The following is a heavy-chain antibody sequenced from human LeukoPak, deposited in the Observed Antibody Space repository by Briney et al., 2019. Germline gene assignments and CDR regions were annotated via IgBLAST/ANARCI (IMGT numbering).Heavy chain of an antibody. CDR1: VGSFSGYY. J-gene: IGHJ5*02. V-gene: IGHV4-34*01. Sequence: SETLSLTCAVYVGSFSGYYWSWIRQPPGKGLEWIGEINHIGSTNYNPSLKSRVTISVDTSKNQFSLKLSSVTAADTAVYYCARGSYYYGSGSRGSKNWFDPWGQGTLVTVSS. CDR2: INHIGST. CDR3: ARGSYYYGSGSRGSKNWFDP. D-gene: IGHD3-10*01.